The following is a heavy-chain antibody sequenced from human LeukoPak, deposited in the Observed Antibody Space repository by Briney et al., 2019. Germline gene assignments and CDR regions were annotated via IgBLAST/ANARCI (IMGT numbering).Heavy chain of an antibody. CDR3: ARRAGAYSHPYDY. D-gene: IGHD4/OR15-4a*01. V-gene: IGHV3-21*01. CDR2: ISSSSSYI. Sequence: TGGSLRLSCAASGFTFSSYSMNWVRQAPGKGLEWVSSISSSSSYIYYADSVKGRFTISRDNSKNTLYLQMNSLRAEDTAVYYCARRAGAYSHPYDYWGQGTLVTVSS. J-gene: IGHJ4*02. CDR1: GFTFSSYS.